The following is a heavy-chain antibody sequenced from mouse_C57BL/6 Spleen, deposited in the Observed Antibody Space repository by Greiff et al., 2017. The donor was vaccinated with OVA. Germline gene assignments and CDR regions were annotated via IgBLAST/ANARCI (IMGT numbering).Heavy chain of an antibody. J-gene: IGHJ3*01. CDR3: ARGLRGAY. CDR2: ISSGSSTI. V-gene: IGHV5-17*01. CDR1: GFTFSDYG. D-gene: IGHD1-1*01. Sequence: EVQVVESGGGLVKPGGSLKLSCAASGFTFSDYGMHWVRQAPEKGLEWVAYISSGSSTIYYADTVKGRFTISRANAKNTLFLQMTSLRAEDTAMYYCARGLRGAYWGQGTLVTVSA.